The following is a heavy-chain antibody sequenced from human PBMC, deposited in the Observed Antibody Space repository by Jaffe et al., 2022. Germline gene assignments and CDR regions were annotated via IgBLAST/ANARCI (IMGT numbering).Heavy chain of an antibody. D-gene: IGHD1-1*01. J-gene: IGHJ3*01. V-gene: IGHV3-23*01. CDR3: AKSTPVGNRPAPDAFDS. CDR1: GFRFRDYA. CDR2: IGAKGADT. Sequence: EVQLLESGGGSVQPGGSLRLSCSASGFRFRDYAMGWVRQTPEKGLECVSAIGAKGADTYYSDSVGGRFFISRDNYRNVLYLEMTSLRAEDTALYYCAKSTPVGNRPAPDAFDSWGLGTMVIVSS.